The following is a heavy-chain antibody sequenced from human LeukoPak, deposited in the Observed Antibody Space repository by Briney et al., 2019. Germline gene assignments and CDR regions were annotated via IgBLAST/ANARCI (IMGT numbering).Heavy chain of an antibody. Sequence: SETLSLTCTVSGGSISSYYCSWIRQPPGKGLEWIGYIYYSGSTNYNPSLKSRVTISVDTSKNQFSLKLSSVTAADTAVYYCARHTGSSGWYVVEAFDIWGQGTMVTVSS. V-gene: IGHV4-59*08. CDR1: GGSISSYY. J-gene: IGHJ3*02. CDR3: ARHTGSSGWYVVEAFDI. CDR2: IYYSGST. D-gene: IGHD6-19*01.